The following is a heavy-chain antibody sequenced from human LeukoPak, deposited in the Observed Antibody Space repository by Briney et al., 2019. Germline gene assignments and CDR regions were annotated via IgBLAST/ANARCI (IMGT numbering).Heavy chain of an antibody. CDR1: GYTFTSYY. V-gene: IGHV1-46*03. CDR3: AMYYSDSSAEYPPWRNVDY. D-gene: IGHD3-22*01. J-gene: IGHJ4*02. Sequence: ASLKLSCKASGYTFTSYYMHWVRQAPGQGLEWMGIINPSGSGTSYAKKFHGRVTMTRDTSPSTVYTQLSSPMSEATAVSYCAMYYSDSSAEYPPWRNVDYWGQGTLVTVSS. CDR2: INPSGSGT.